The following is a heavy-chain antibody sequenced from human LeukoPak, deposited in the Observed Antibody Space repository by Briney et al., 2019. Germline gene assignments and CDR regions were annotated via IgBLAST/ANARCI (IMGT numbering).Heavy chain of an antibody. J-gene: IGHJ3*02. Sequence: PGGSLRLSCAASGISVRSNYMNWVRQAPGKGLEWVAVISYDGSNKYYADSVKGRFTISRDNSKNTLYLQMNSLRAEDTAVYYCAKDKGGRSSSSGAFDIWGQGTMVTVSS. CDR1: GISVRSNY. D-gene: IGHD6-13*01. CDR2: ISYDGSNK. CDR3: AKDKGGRSSSSGAFDI. V-gene: IGHV3-30*18.